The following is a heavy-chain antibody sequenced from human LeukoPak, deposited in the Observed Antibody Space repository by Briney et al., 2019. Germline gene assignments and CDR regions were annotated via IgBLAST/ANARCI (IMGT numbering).Heavy chain of an antibody. Sequence: SETLSLTCTVSGGFISSYYWSRIRQPPGKGLEWIGYIYYSGSTNYNPSLKSRVTISVDTSKNQFSLKLSSVTAADTAVYYCARATYHSSGWYGAFDYWGQGTLVTVSS. CDR3: ARATYHSSGWYGAFDY. CDR2: IYYSGST. CDR1: GGFISSYY. D-gene: IGHD6-19*01. J-gene: IGHJ4*02. V-gene: IGHV4-59*01.